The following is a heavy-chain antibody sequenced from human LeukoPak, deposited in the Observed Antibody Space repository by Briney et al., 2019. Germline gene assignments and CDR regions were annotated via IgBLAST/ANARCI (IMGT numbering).Heavy chain of an antibody. CDR2: IDPSDSYA. Sequence: GGPLRISCKGSGYSFTSYWISGVRQMPGKGLEWMGRIDPSDSYANYSTYYQGHVTISADKSISTAYLQWSRLKASDPAMYYCARHRYGSGHEDYYYGMDVWGQGTTVTVSS. V-gene: IGHV5-10-1*01. J-gene: IGHJ6*02. CDR3: ARHRYGSGHEDYYYGMDV. D-gene: IGHD3-10*01. CDR1: GYSFTSYW.